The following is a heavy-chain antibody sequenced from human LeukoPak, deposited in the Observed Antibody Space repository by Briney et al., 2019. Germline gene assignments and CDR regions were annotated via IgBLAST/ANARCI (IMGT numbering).Heavy chain of an antibody. V-gene: IGHV4-59*08. CDR2: IYYSGST. D-gene: IGHD3-22*01. CDR3: ARRGYYDSSGYQTLGAFDI. J-gene: IGHJ3*02. Sequence: SETLSLTCTVSGGSISSYYWSWIRQPPGKGLEWIGYIYYSGSTNYNPSLKSRVTISVDTSKNQFSLKLSSVTAADTAVYYCARRGYYDSSGYQTLGAFDIWGQGTMVTVSS. CDR1: GGSISSYY.